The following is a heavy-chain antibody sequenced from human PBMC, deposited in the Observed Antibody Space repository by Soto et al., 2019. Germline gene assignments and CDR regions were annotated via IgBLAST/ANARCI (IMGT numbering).Heavy chain of an antibody. J-gene: IGHJ4*02. D-gene: IGHD2-8*02. CDR2: INHSGST. CDR3: ARDKITGRFDY. V-gene: IGHV4-34*01. Sequence: QVQLQQWGAGLLKPSETLSLTCAVYGGSFSGYYWTWIRQPPGTGLEWIGEINHSGSTNYNPSLQRRVTISVDTSKNQFSLKLTSVTAAATAVYYCARDKITGRFDYWGQGTLVTVYS. CDR1: GGSFSGYY.